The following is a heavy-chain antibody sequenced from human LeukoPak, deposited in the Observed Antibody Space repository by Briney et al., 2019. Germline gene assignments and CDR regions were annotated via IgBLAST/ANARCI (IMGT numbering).Heavy chain of an antibody. J-gene: IGHJ4*02. CDR3: AREIATSGGNSRALDY. D-gene: IGHD4-23*01. V-gene: IGHV4-4*09. CDR2: IDNSGST. Sequence: PSETLSLTCTVSGGSISSSYWSWIRQPPGKGLEWIGNIDNSGSTNYNPSLQSRVIISVDTSKSQFSLKLSSVTAADTAVYYCAREIATSGGNSRALDYWGQGTLVTVSS. CDR1: GGSISSSY.